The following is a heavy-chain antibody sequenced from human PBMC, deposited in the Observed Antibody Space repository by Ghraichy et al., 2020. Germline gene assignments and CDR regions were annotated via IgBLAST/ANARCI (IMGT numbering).Heavy chain of an antibody. CDR3: AREGDYGDYDDY. Sequence: GESLNISCAASGFTFSSYSMNWVRQAPGKGLEWVSSISSSSSYIYYADSVKGRFTISRDNAKNSLYLQMNSLRAEDTAVYYCAREGDYGDYDDYWGQGTLVTVSS. V-gene: IGHV3-21*01. CDR1: GFTFSSYS. J-gene: IGHJ4*02. D-gene: IGHD4-17*01. CDR2: ISSSSSYI.